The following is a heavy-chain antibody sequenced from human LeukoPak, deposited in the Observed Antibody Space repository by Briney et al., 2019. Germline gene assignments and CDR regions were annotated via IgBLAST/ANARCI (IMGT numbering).Heavy chain of an antibody. CDR2: IKQDGSER. V-gene: IGHV3-7*01. Sequence: GGSLRLSCAASGFIFSSYWMSWVRQSPGKGLEGMANIKQDGSERYYVDSVKGRFTISRDNAKNSLYLQMNSLRAEDTAIYYCAKQDSYWDAFDIWGQGTMVTVSS. D-gene: IGHD2-21*02. CDR1: GFIFSSYW. J-gene: IGHJ3*02. CDR3: AKQDSYWDAFDI.